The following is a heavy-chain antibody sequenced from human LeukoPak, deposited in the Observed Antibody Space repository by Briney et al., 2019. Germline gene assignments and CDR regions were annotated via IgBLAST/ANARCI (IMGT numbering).Heavy chain of an antibody. CDR1: GFRFRDIA. V-gene: IGHV3-48*03. J-gene: IGHJ4*02. Sequence: GRSLRLSCLASGFRFRDIAMNWVRQAPGKGLEWVSYISSSGSTIYYADSVKGRFTISRDNAKNSLYLQMNSLRAEDTAVYYCARESKSGSQASDYWGQGTLVTVSS. CDR2: ISSSGSTI. D-gene: IGHD1-26*01. CDR3: ARESKSGSQASDY.